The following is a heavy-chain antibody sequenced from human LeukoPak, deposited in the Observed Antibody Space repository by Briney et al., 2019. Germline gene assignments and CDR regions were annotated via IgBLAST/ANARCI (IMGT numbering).Heavy chain of an antibody. J-gene: IGHJ4*02. CDR3: AKVGSSSWYYDY. CDR2: IYYSGST. V-gene: IGHV4-59*01. D-gene: IGHD6-13*01. Sequence: SETLSLTCTVSGGSISSYYWSWIRQPPGKGLEWIGYIYYSGSTNYNPSLKSRVTISVDTSKNQFSLKLSSVTAADTAVYYCAKVGSSSWYYDYWGQGTLVTVSS. CDR1: GGSISSYY.